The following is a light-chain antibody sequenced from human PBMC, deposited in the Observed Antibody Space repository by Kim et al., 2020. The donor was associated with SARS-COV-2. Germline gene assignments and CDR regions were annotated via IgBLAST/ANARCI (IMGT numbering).Light chain of an antibody. CDR3: QAWDSSTYV. CDR1: KLGDKY. V-gene: IGLV3-1*01. CDR2: QDS. Sequence: VSPGQTASIPCSGDKLGDKYACWYQQKPGQSPVLVIYQDSKRPSGIPERFSGSNSGNTATLTISGTQAMDEADYYCQAWDSSTYVFGTGTKVTV. J-gene: IGLJ1*01.